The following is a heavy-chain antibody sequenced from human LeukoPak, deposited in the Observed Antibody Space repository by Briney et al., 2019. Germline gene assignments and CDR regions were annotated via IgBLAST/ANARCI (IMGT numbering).Heavy chain of an antibody. J-gene: IGHJ4*02. V-gene: IGHV4-59*01. CDR2: IYYSGST. Sequence: SETLSLTCTVSGGSISSYYWSCSRQPPGRGLGGSGYIYYSGSTNYNPSLKSRVTISVDTSKNQFSLKLSSVTAADKAVYYCARAGKSAMASPPLVDYWGQGTLVTVSS. CDR3: ARAGKSAMASPPLVDY. D-gene: IGHD5-18*01. CDR1: GGSISSYY.